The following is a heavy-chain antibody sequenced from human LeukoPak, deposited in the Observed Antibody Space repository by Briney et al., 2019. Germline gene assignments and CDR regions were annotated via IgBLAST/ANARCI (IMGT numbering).Heavy chain of an antibody. CDR1: GFTFSSYG. V-gene: IGHV3-7*01. CDR2: IKKDGGET. Sequence: GRSLRLSCAASGFTFSSYGMHWVRQAPGKGLERVANIKKDGGETYYMESVKGRFTISRDNARNSLYLQMNSLTVEDTAVYYCARDMGWQQFDQWGQGTLVTVSS. CDR3: ARDMGWQQFDQ. D-gene: IGHD5-24*01. J-gene: IGHJ4*02.